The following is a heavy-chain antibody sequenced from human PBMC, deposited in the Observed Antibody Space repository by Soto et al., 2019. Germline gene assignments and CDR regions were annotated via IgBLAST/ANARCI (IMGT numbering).Heavy chain of an antibody. CDR3: ARAAYGMDV. Sequence: TLALTCAVSGVSISSSNWCTWVRQPPEKGLEWIGEINHSGTTNYNPSLKSRVTISVDKSKNQFSLKLTSVTAADTAMYYCARAAYGMDVWGQGTTVTVSS. V-gene: IGHV4-4*02. CDR1: GVSISSSNW. CDR2: INHSGTT. J-gene: IGHJ6*02.